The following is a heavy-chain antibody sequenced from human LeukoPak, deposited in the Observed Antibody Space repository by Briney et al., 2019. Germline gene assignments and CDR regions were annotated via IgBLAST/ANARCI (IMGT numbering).Heavy chain of an antibody. J-gene: IGHJ4*02. CDR3: AKDPRHHCSSTSCYLY. V-gene: IGHV3-23*01. D-gene: IGHD2-2*01. Sequence: PGGSLRLSCAASGFTFSSYAMSWVRQAPGKGLEWVSAISGSGGSTYYADSVKGRFTISRDNSKNTLYLQMNSLRAEDTAVYYCAKDPRHHCSSTSCYLYWGQGTLVTVSS. CDR1: GFTFSSYA. CDR2: ISGSGGST.